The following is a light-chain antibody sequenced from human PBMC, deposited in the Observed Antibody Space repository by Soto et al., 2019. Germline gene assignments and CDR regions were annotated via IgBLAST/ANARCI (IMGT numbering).Light chain of an antibody. J-gene: IGLJ1*01. CDR2: GNT. V-gene: IGLV1-40*01. Sequence: QSVLTQPPSVSGAPGQRVTISCTGSSSDIGAGYDVHWYQQLPGKAPTLLIYGNTKRPSGVPDRFSGSRSGTSASLAITGLQAEYEADYYCQSYDSSLRHYVFGTGTKVTVL. CDR1: SSDIGAGYD. CDR3: QSYDSSLRHYV.